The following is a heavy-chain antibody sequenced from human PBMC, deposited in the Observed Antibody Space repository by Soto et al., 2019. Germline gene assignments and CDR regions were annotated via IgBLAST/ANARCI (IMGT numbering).Heavy chain of an antibody. V-gene: IGHV3-23*01. D-gene: IGHD6-19*01. Sequence: EVQLLESGGGLVQPGGSLRLSCAASGFTFSSYAMSWVRQAPGKGLEWVSAISGSGGSTYYADSVKGRFTISRDNSKHTLYLQMNSLRGEDTDVYYCAEAQWLVPYGVLRYFGYWGQGPLVTVSS. CDR3: AEAQWLVPYGVLRYFGY. CDR1: GFTFSSYA. CDR2: ISGSGGST. J-gene: IGHJ4*02.